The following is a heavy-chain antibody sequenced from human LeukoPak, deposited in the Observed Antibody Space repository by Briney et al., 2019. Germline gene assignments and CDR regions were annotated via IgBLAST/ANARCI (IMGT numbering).Heavy chain of an antibody. CDR2: IKQDGSEK. Sequence: GGSLRLSCAASGFTFSSYWMSWVRQAPGKGLEWVANIKQDGSEKYYVDSVKGRFTISRDNSKNTLYLQMNSLRAEDTAVYYCARDRRRYCSSTTCTIQGAFDIWGQGTMVTVSS. CDR1: GFTFSSYW. CDR3: ARDRRRYCSSTTCTIQGAFDI. V-gene: IGHV3-7*01. D-gene: IGHD2-2*01. J-gene: IGHJ3*02.